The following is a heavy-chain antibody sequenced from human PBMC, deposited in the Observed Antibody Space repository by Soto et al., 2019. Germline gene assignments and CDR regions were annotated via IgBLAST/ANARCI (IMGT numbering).Heavy chain of an antibody. D-gene: IGHD5-12*01. CDR2: ISSSSSYI. V-gene: IGHV3-21*01. CDR1: GFTFSSYS. CDR3: AREEMATIRTAFDI. J-gene: IGHJ3*02. Sequence: GGSLRLSCAASGFTFSSYSMNWVRQAPGKGLEWVSSISSSSSYIYYADSVKGRFTISRDNAKNSLYLQMNSLRAEDTAVYYCAREEMATIRTAFDIWGQGTMVTVSS.